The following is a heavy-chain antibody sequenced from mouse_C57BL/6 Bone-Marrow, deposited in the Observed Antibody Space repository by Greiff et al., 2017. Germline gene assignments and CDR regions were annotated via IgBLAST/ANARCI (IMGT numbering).Heavy chain of an antibody. V-gene: IGHV14-3*01. Sequence: VQLKQSVAELVRPGASVKLSCTASGFNIKNTYMHWVKQRPEQGLEWIGRIDPANGNTKYAPKFQGKATITADTSSNTAYLPLSRLTSEDTAIYYCARCLDGYYEYFDVWGTGTTVTVSS. CDR2: IDPANGNT. J-gene: IGHJ1*03. CDR3: ARCLDGYYEYFDV. D-gene: IGHD2-3*01. CDR1: GFNIKNTY.